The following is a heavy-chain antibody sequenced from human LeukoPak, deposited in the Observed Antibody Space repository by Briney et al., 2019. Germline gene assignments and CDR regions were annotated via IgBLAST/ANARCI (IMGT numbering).Heavy chain of an antibody. V-gene: IGHV1-8*01. D-gene: IGHD1-26*01. CDR2: MNPNSGNT. CDR1: GYTFTSYD. J-gene: IGHJ3*02. CDR3: ARDRVGALFDAFDI. Sequence: GASVKVSCKASGYTFTSYDINWVRQATGQGLEWMGWMNPNSGNTGYAQKFQGRVTMTRNTSISTAYMELSRLRSDDTAVYYCARDRVGALFDAFDIWGQGTMVTVSS.